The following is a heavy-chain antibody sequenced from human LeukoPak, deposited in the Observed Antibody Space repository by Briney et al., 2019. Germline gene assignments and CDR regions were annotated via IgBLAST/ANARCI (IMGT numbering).Heavy chain of an antibody. J-gene: IGHJ6*03. Sequence: GASVKVSCKASGYTFTSYYMHWVRQAPGQGLEWMGIINPSGGSTSYAQKFQGRVTMTRDTSTSTVHMELSSLRSEDTAVYYCARDMSSSSFDYYYYMDVWGKGTTVTVS. CDR3: ARDMSSSSFDYYYYMDV. CDR1: GYTFTSYY. CDR2: INPSGGST. D-gene: IGHD6-6*01. V-gene: IGHV1-46*01.